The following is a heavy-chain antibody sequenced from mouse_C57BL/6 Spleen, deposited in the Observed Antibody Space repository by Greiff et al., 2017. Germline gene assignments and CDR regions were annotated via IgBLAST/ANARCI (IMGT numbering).Heavy chain of an antibody. Sequence: LVGPGSSVKLSCKDSYFAFMASAMHWVKQRPGHGLEWIGPFSMYSDATEYSENFKGKATLTANKSSSTAYMELSSLTAEDSAVYYCAIQLDYYFDYWGQGTTLTVSS. J-gene: IGHJ2*01. CDR3: AIQLDYYFDY. D-gene: IGHD3-1*01. CDR1: YFAFMASA. V-gene: IGHV1-49*01. CDR2: FSMYSDAT.